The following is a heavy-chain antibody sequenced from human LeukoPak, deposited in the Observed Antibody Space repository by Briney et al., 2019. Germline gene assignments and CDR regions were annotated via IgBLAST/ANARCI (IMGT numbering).Heavy chain of an antibody. CDR1: GFTFSSYW. Sequence: GGSLRLSCAASGFTFSSYWMHWVRQAPGKGLVWVSRTNEDASTTNYADSVKGRFTISRDNSKNTLYLQMNSLRAEDTAVYYCAKDQPLYSSGRKPDYWGQGTLVTVSS. V-gene: IGHV3-74*01. CDR2: TNEDASTT. CDR3: AKDQPLYSSGRKPDY. J-gene: IGHJ4*02. D-gene: IGHD6-19*01.